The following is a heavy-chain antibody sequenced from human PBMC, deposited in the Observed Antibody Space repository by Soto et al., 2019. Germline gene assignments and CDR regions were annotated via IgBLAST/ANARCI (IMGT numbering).Heavy chain of an antibody. J-gene: IGHJ5*02. CDR1: GYTFTSYD. D-gene: IGHD3-3*01. CDR3: ARGLEWSWSLDP. V-gene: IGHV1-8*01. Sequence: QVQLVQSGAEVKKPGALVKVSCKASGYTFTSYDINWVRQATGQGLEWMGWMNPNSGNTGYAQKFQGRVTMTRNTSISTAYMELSSLRSEDTAMYYCARGLEWSWSLDPWGQGTLVTVSS. CDR2: MNPNSGNT.